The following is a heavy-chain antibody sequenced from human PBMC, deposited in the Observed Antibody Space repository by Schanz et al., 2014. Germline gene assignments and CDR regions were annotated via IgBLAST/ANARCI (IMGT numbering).Heavy chain of an antibody. J-gene: IGHJ4*02. CDR1: GYTFTTYY. V-gene: IGHV1-46*03. D-gene: IGHD6-6*01. CDR2: INPSGGST. CDR3: GRGFSRSYIDF. Sequence: QVQLLQSGVEVKKLGASMKVSCKASGYTFTTYYMLWVRQAPGQGLEWMGIINPSGGSTMYGQKFQGRITVTTDTSTSTVYLELSSLRSDDTAVYYCGRGFSRSYIDFWGQGTLITVSS.